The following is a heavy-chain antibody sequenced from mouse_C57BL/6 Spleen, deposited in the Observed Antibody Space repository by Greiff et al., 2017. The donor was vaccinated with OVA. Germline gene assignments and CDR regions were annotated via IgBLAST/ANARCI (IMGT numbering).Heavy chain of an antibody. CDR2: INPNNGGT. V-gene: IGHV1-18*01. CDR1: GYTFTDYN. CDR3: ASSWSWFAY. J-gene: IGHJ3*01. Sequence: VQLKESGPELVKPGASVKIPCKASGYTFTDYNMDWVKQSHGKSLEWIGDINPNNGGTIYNQKFKGKATLTVDKSSSTAYMELRSLTSEDTAVYYCASSWSWFAYWGQGTLVTVSA.